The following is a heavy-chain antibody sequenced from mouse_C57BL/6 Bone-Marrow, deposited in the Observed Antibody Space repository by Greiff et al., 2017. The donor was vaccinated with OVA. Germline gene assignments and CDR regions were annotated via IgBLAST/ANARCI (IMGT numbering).Heavy chain of an antibody. V-gene: IGHV10-3*01. D-gene: IGHD2-1*01. CDR2: IRSKSSNYAT. Sequence: EVHLVESGGGLVQPKGSLKLSCAASGFTFNTYAMHWVRQAPGKGLEWVASIRSKSSNYATSYADSVKDRFTISRDDSQSMLYLQRNTLKTEDTARYCGVRDPVYYDYAMDYWGQGTSVTVSS. CDR3: VRDPVYYDYAMDY. J-gene: IGHJ4*01. CDR1: GFTFNTYA.